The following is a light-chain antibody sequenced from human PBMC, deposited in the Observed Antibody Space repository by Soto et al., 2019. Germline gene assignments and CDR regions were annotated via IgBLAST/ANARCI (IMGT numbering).Light chain of an antibody. CDR2: DVT. CDR3: GSYTSSNTLI. J-gene: IGLJ2*01. Sequence: QSALTQPASVSGYPGQSITISCTGTSSDVGRYNYVSWYQQHPGKAPIIVIYDVTDRPSGVSDRFTGSKSGNTASLTISGLQAEDEADYYCGSYTSSNTLIFGGGTKVTVL. CDR1: SSDVGRYNY. V-gene: IGLV2-14*03.